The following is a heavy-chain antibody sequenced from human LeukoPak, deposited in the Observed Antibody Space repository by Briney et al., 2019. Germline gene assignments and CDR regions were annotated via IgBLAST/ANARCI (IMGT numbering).Heavy chain of an antibody. Sequence: SGTLSLTCTVSGGSITGSHWWGWVRQPPGKGLEWVGEIHHSGSTNSNPSLKSRVTISVDKSKNQFSLRLNSVTAADTSVYYCAREFVQGSSLPYFDYWGQGTLVTVSS. J-gene: IGHJ4*02. CDR1: GGSITGSHW. CDR2: IHHSGST. D-gene: IGHD1-26*01. CDR3: AREFVQGSSLPYFDY. V-gene: IGHV4-4*02.